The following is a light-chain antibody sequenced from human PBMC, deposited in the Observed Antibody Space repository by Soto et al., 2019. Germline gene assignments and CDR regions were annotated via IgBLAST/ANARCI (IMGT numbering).Light chain of an antibody. CDR3: QQRSHSIT. V-gene: IGKV3-11*01. Sequence: ENVLTQSPGTLSLSPVERATLSGRASQSIANYLAWYQQRPGQAPRLLIYDASNRATGVPARFSGSGSRTDFTLTISSLESEDFAVYYCQQRSHSITFGQGTRLEIK. CDR1: QSIANY. J-gene: IGKJ5*01. CDR2: DAS.